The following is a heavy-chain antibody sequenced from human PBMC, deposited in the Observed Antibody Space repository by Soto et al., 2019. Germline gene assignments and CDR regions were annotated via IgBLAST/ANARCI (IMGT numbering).Heavy chain of an antibody. V-gene: IGHV3-48*02. CDR2: ISSSSSTI. CDR1: GFTFSSYS. D-gene: IGHD5-12*01. J-gene: IGHJ6*02. Sequence: VQLVESGGGLVQPGGSLRLSCAASGFTFSSYSMNWVRQAPGKGLEWVSYISSSSSTIYYADSVKGRFTISRDNAKNSLYLQMNSLRDEDTAVYYCARSNLVATINGDYYYYGMDVWGQGTTVTVSS. CDR3: ARSNLVATINGDYYYYGMDV.